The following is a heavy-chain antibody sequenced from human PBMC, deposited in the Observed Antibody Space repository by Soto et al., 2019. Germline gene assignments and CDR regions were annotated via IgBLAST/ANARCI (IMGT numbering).Heavy chain of an antibody. D-gene: IGHD3-10*01. J-gene: IGHJ4*02. CDR2: SGTSAHNT. V-gene: IGHV3-23*01. CDR3: AKALGEYLYFFDH. CDR1: GFTLSRYA. Sequence: EVQLLESGGGLVQPGGSLRLSCAASGFTLSRYAMSWVRQAPGKGLEWVSGSGTSAHNTFYADSVKGRFTISRDNSKNTLDLLTNSLRAEDTAVYYCAKALGEYLYFFDHWGQGILVTVSS.